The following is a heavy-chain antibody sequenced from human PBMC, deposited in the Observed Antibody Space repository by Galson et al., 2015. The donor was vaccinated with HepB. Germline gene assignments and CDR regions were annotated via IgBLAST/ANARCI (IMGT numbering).Heavy chain of an antibody. V-gene: IGHV3-9*01. CDR2: ISWNSGNL. J-gene: IGHJ3*02. CDR1: GFTFDDYA. CDR3: AKCYYDSSGVSGAFDI. Sequence: SLRLSCAASGFTFDDYAMQWVRQAPGKGLEWVSGISWNSGNLGYADSVKGRFTISRDNAKNSLDLQMNSLRAEDTALYYCAKCYYDSSGVSGAFDIWGLGTMVAVSS. D-gene: IGHD3-22*01.